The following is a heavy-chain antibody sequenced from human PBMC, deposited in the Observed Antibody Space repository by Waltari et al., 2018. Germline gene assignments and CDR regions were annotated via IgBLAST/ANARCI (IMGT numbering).Heavy chain of an antibody. CDR2: IYYSGST. CDR1: GGSLSSGDYY. Sequence: QVQLQESGPGLGQPSQTLSLTCTVSGGSLSSGDYYWSWIRQPPGKGLEWIGYIYYSGSTYYNPSLKSRVTISVDTSKNQFSLKLSSVTAADTAVYYCARVVLRWWFDPWGQGTLVTVSS. J-gene: IGHJ5*02. CDR3: ARVVLRWWFDP. D-gene: IGHD6-6*01. V-gene: IGHV4-30-4*08.